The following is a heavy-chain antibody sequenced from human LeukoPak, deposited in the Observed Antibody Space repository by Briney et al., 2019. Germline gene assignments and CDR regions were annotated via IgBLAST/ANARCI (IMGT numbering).Heavy chain of an antibody. Sequence: PGGSLRLSCAASGFTFSSYSMNWVRQAPGKGLEWVSSISSSSSYIYYADSVKGRFTISRDNAKNSLYLQMNSLRAEDTAVYYCASDSYCSGGSCYPCFDYWGQGTLVTVSS. CDR2: ISSSSSYI. CDR1: GFTFSSYS. D-gene: IGHD2-15*01. J-gene: IGHJ4*02. CDR3: ASDSYCSGGSCYPCFDY. V-gene: IGHV3-21*01.